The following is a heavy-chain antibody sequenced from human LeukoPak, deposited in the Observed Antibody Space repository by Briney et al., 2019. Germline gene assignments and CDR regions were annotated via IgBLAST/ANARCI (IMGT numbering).Heavy chain of an antibody. CDR3: ARDAWNGNSPLDY. CDR1: GGSISTYS. V-gene: IGHV4-4*07. J-gene: IGHJ4*02. CDR2: IYSSGST. Sequence: SETLSLTCTVSGGSISTYSWSWIRQPAGKGLEWIGRIYSSGSTNYNPSLKSRVTMSVDTSKNQFSLNLSSVTAADTAVYYCARDAWNGNSPLDYWGQGTLVTVSS. D-gene: IGHD4-23*01.